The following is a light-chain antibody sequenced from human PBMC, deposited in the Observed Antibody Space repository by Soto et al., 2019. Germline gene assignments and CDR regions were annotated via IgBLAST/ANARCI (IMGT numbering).Light chain of an antibody. V-gene: IGKV1-6*01. CDR1: QSISSY. J-gene: IGKJ5*01. Sequence: IQMTQSPSSLSASVGDRFTITFLASQSISSYLNWYQQKPGKAPKLLIYAASSLESGVPSRFSGSGSGTDFTLTISSLLPEDFATYYCLQDFNYPTTFGQGTRLEIK. CDR2: AAS. CDR3: LQDFNYPTT.